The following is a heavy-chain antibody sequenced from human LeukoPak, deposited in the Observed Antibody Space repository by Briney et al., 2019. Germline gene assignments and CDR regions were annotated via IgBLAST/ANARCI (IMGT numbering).Heavy chain of an antibody. J-gene: IGHJ4*02. CDR1: GFTFSSYS. CDR2: ISSSSSYI. V-gene: IGHV3-21*01. D-gene: IGHD1-14*01. CDR3: ASGNRKGRDY. Sequence: GGSLRLSCAASGFTFSSYSVNWVRQAPGKGLEWVSSISSSSSYIYYADSVKGRFTISRDNAKNSLYLQMNSLRAEDTAVYYCASGNRKGRDYWGQGTLVTVSS.